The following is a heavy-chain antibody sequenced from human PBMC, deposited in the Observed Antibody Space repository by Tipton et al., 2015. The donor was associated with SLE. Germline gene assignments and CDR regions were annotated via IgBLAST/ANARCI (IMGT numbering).Heavy chain of an antibody. CDR1: GGSFSYYY. CDR2: INHSGST. Sequence: TLSLTCAVYGGSFSYYYWTWIRQPPGKGLEWIGEINHSGSTIYNPSLKSRVTISVDTSTSQLSLKLSSVTAADTAVYYCTRHDYTFITGTTVFDYWGQGTLVTVSS. CDR3: TRHDYTFITGTTVFDY. D-gene: IGHD1-14*01. J-gene: IGHJ4*02. V-gene: IGHV4-34*01.